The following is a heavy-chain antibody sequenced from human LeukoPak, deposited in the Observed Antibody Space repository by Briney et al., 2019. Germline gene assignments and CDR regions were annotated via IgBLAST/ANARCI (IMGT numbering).Heavy chain of an antibody. Sequence: GGSLRLSCAASRFTFSSYGMSWVRQAPGKGLEWVSSICGSGGSTYYADSVKGRFTISRDNSKNTLYLQMNSLRDEDTAVYYCAKSSYYDASGYYREYYFDYWGQGTLVTVSS. V-gene: IGHV3-23*01. CDR2: ICGSGGST. D-gene: IGHD3-22*01. CDR3: AKSSYYDASGYYREYYFDY. CDR1: RFTFSSYG. J-gene: IGHJ4*02.